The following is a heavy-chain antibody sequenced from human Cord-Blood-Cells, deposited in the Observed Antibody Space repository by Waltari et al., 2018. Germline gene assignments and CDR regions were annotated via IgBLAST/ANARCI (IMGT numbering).Heavy chain of an antibody. J-gene: IGHJ4*02. CDR1: GYTLTELS. CDR3: ATVGSGYYFDY. V-gene: IGHV1-24*01. D-gene: IGHD3-22*01. Sequence: QVQLVQSGAEVKKPGASVKVSCKVSGYTLTELSMHWVRQAPGNGLECMGGLDPEDGETIYAQRFQGRVTMTEDTATDTAYMGLSSLRSEDTAVYYCATVGSGYYFDYWGQGTLVTVSS. CDR2: LDPEDGET.